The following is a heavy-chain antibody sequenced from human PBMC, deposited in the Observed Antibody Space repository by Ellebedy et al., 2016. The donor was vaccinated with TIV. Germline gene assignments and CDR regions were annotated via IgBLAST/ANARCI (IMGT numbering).Heavy chain of an antibody. CDR3: AKGYCSSTSCYGVIDY. J-gene: IGHJ4*02. CDR2: ISWDGGST. CDR1: GFTFDDYA. Sequence: GGSLRLSXAASGFTFDDYAMHWVRQAPGKGLEWVSLISWDGGSTYYADSVKGRFTISRDNSKNSLYLQMNSLRAEDTALYYCAKGYCSSTSCYGVIDYWGQGTLVTVSS. V-gene: IGHV3-43D*03. D-gene: IGHD2-2*01.